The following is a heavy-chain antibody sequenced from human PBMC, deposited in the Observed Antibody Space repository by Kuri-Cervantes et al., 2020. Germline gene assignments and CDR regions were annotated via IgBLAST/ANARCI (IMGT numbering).Heavy chain of an antibody. CDR1: GYRFTTYG. CDR2: VSPYNGDT. Sequence: ASVKVSCKASGYRFTTYGISWVRQAPGQGPEWMGWVSPYNGDTEYVQKFQGRVTMTTDTPTSTAYMELRSLNSDDTAMYSCAGANSAGYSTYYSYYMDVWGKGTTVTVSS. V-gene: IGHV1-18*01. CDR3: AGANSAGYSTYYSYYMDV. J-gene: IGHJ6*03. D-gene: IGHD3-9*01.